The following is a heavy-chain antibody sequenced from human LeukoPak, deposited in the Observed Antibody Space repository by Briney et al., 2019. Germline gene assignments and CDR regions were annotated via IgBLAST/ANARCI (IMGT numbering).Heavy chain of an antibody. V-gene: IGHV4-59*01. CDR1: GASISTYY. CDR2: IYYSGST. D-gene: IGHD6-13*01. CDR3: ARSGRRIAAAGHGGWFDP. J-gene: IGHJ5*02. Sequence: PSETLSLTCTVSGASISTYYWSWIRQPPGKGLEWIGYIYYSGSTNYNPSLKSRVTISVDTSKNQFSLKLSSVTAADTAVYYCARSGRRIAAAGHGGWFDPWGQGTLVTVSS.